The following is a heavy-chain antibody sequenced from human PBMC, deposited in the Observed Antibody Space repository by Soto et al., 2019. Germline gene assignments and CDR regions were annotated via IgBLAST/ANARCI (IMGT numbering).Heavy chain of an antibody. CDR1: GYTFTSYG. Sequence: GASVKVSCKASGYTFTSYGISWVRQAPGQGLEWMGWISAYNGNTNYAQKLQGRVTMTTDTSTSTAYMELRSLRSDDTAVYYCAIPQEARGWYNVGRYYFDYWGQGTLVTVSS. D-gene: IGHD6-19*01. J-gene: IGHJ4*02. CDR2: ISAYNGNT. V-gene: IGHV1-18*01. CDR3: AIPQEARGWYNVGRYYFDY.